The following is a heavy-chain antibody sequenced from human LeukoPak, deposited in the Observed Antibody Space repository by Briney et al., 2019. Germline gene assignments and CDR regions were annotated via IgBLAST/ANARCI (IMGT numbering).Heavy chain of an antibody. CDR2: IKRKTDGETA. D-gene: IGHD1-7*01. CDR1: GVTFSKAW. V-gene: IGHV3-15*01. Sequence: PGGSLRLSCAASGVTFSKAWMNWVRQAPGKGLEWVGRIKRKTDGETADYSAPVKGRFTNSSDDSNSMVYLQMNSLKSDDTGVYHCTTDGWKYPPPSFDSWGQGALVAVS. J-gene: IGHJ4*02. CDR3: TTDGWKYPPPSFDS.